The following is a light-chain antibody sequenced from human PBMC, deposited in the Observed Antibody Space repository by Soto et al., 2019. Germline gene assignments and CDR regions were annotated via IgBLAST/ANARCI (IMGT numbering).Light chain of an antibody. CDR2: LNSDGSH. Sequence: QLVLTQSPSASASLGASVKLTCTLSSGHSSYAIAWHQQQPEKGPRYLMKLNSDGSHSKGDGIPDRFSGSSSGAERYLTISSLQSEDEADYYCQTWGTGRLFGGGTKLTVL. CDR3: QTWGTGRL. V-gene: IGLV4-69*01. J-gene: IGLJ2*01. CDR1: SGHSSYA.